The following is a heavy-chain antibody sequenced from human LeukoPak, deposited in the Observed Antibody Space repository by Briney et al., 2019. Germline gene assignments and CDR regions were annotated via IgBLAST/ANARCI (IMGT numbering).Heavy chain of an antibody. CDR2: IYYSGST. D-gene: IGHD6-25*01. CDR1: GGFISSYY. V-gene: IGHV4-59*01. Sequence: SETLFLTCTVSGGFISSYYWSWIRQPPGKGLEWIGYIYYSGSTNYNPSLKSRVTISVDTSKNQFSLKLSSVTAADTAVYYCARTVRSSGSYFDYWGQGTLVTVSS. CDR3: ARTVRSSGSYFDY. J-gene: IGHJ4*02.